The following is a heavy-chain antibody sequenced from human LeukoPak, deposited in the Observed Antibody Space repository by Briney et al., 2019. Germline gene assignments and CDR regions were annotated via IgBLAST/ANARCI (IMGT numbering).Heavy chain of an antibody. CDR2: IGTAGDT. CDR1: GFTFSSYD. V-gene: IGHV3-13*01. J-gene: IGHJ4*02. CDR3: ARGSYLAYCGGDRYSSY. Sequence: GGSLRLSCAASGFTFSSYDMHWVRQATGKGLEWVSAIGTAGDTYYADSVKGRFTISRDNSKNTLYLQMNSLRAEDTAVYYCARGSYLAYCGGDRYSSYWGQGTLVTVSS. D-gene: IGHD2-21*02.